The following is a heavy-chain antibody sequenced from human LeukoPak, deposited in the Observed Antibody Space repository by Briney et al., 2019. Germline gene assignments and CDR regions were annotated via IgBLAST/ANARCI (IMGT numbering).Heavy chain of an antibody. CDR3: ARGDTIFGVLDSYYFDS. V-gene: IGHV4-28*05. CDR2: IYYSGSI. CDR1: GYSIDSSNW. D-gene: IGHD3-3*01. J-gene: IGHJ4*02. Sequence: SETLSLTCAVSGYSIDSSNWWGWIRQPPGKGLEWIGYIYYSGSIYYTPSLKSRVTMSVDTSKNQFSLKLSSVTAVDTAMYYCARGDTIFGVLDSYYFDSWGQGTLVTVSS.